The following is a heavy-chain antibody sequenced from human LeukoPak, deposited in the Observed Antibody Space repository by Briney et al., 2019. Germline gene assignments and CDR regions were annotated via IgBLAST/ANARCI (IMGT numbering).Heavy chain of an antibody. CDR1: GFTFSSYA. CDR3: ARDRYDFWSGYLYYFDY. Sequence: PGGSLRLSCAASGFTFSSYAMHWVRQAPGKGLEWVAVISYDGSNKYYADSVKGRFTISRDNSKNTLYLQMNSLRAEDTAVYYCARDRYDFWSGYLYYFDYWGQGTLVTVSS. CDR2: ISYDGSNK. D-gene: IGHD3-3*01. J-gene: IGHJ4*02. V-gene: IGHV3-30-3*01.